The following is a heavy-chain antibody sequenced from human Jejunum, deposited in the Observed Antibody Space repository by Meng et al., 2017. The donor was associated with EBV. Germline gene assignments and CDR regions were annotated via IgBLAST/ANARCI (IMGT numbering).Heavy chain of an antibody. CDR3: ARGANWFDL. Sequence: QVQLVQSGSELKKPGAAAKVSGKASGYIFTSDAINWVRQTPGHGLEWMGWINTNTGKAVYAQDFTGRFVFSLDNSIDTAYLQINSLQTDDTAVYYCARGANWFDLWGQGTLVTVSS. J-gene: IGHJ5*02. CDR1: GYIFTSDA. V-gene: IGHV7-4-1*02. CDR2: INTNTGKA.